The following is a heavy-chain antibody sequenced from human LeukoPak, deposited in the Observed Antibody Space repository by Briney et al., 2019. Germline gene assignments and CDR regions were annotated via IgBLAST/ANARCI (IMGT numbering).Heavy chain of an antibody. D-gene: IGHD3-22*01. CDR1: GYTFSNYG. V-gene: IGHV1-18*01. CDR2: ISAYNGNT. Sequence: GASVKVSCKASGYTFSNYGISWVRQAPGQGLEWMGWISAYNGNTNYAQKLQGRVTMTTDTSTSTAYMELRSLRSDNTVGYYYARAMVGYYDSSGYYHNWFDPWGQGTLVTVSS. CDR3: ARAMVGYYDSSGYYHNWFDP. J-gene: IGHJ5*02.